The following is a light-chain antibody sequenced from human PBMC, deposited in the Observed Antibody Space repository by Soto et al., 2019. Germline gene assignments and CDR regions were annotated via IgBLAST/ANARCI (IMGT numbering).Light chain of an antibody. CDR3: QQSYSTPRT. Sequence: DIQITHSQSALSASVGDRVTITCRASQSISSYLNWYQQKPRKAPKLLIYASSSLLRGVPPMFRVSAYGTHFTLTISRLQPEDFATYHCQQSYSTPRTFGPGTKVELK. J-gene: IGKJ1*01. V-gene: IGKV1-39*01. CDR1: QSISSY. CDR2: ASS.